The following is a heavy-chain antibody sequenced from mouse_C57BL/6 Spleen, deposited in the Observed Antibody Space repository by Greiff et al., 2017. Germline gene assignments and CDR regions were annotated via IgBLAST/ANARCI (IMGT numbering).Heavy chain of an antibody. J-gene: IGHJ4*01. V-gene: IGHV1-80*01. Sequence: QVQLQQSGAELVKPGASVKISCKASGYAFSSYWMNWVKQRPGKGLEWIGQIYPGDGDTNYNGKFKGKATLTADKSSSTAYMQLSSLTSEASAVXFCARSDGNYSTYAMDYWGQGTSVTVSS. CDR1: GYAFSSYW. CDR2: IYPGDGDT. CDR3: ARSDGNYSTYAMDY. D-gene: IGHD2-1*01.